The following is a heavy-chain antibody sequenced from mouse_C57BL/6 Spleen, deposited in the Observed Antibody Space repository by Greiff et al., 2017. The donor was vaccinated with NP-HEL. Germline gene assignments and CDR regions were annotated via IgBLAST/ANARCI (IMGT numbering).Heavy chain of an antibody. CDR3: ARSDYYSRMAY. CDR2: INPGSGGT. CDR1: GYAFTNYL. Sequence: VKLQESGAELVRPGTSVKVSCKASGYAFTNYLIEWVKQRPGQGLEWIGVINPGSGGTNYNEKFKGKATLTADKSSSTAYMQLSSLTSEDSAVYFCARSDYYSRMAYGGQGTLVTVSA. J-gene: IGHJ3*01. V-gene: IGHV1-54*01. D-gene: IGHD2-12*01.